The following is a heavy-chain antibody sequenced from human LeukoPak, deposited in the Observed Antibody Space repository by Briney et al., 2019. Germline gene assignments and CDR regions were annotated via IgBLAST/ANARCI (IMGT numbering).Heavy chain of an antibody. CDR2: ISYDGSNK. V-gene: IGHV3-30*18. Sequence: GGSLRLSCAASGFTFSSYGMHWVRQAPGKGLEWVAVISYDGSNKYYADSVKGRFTISRDNSKNTLYLQMNSLRAEDTAVYYCAKDRSVAGNYYYYGMDVWGKGTTVAVSS. CDR3: AKDRSVAGNYYYYGMDV. J-gene: IGHJ6*04. D-gene: IGHD6-19*01. CDR1: GFTFSSYG.